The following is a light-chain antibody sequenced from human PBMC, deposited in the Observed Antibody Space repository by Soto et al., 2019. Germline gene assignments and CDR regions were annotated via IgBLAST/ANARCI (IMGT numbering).Light chain of an antibody. CDR2: GAS. CDR1: QSIRTN. J-gene: IGKJ5*01. CDR3: QQRSDWIT. V-gene: IGKV3-11*01. Sequence: EIVLTQSPGTLSLSPGERATLSCRASQSIRTNLAWYQHKPGQAPRLLIYGASNRATGIPDRFSGSGSGTDFTLTISRMEPEDFAVYYCQQRSDWITFGQGTRLEIK.